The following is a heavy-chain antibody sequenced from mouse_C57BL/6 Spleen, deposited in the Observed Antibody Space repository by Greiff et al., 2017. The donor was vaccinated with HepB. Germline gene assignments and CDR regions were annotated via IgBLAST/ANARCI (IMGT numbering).Heavy chain of an antibody. CDR2: IYPGGGYT. V-gene: IGHV1-63*01. CDR1: GYTFTNYW. Sequence: QVQLQQSGAELVRPGTSVKMSCKASGYTFTNYWIGWAKQRPGHGLEWIGDIYPGGGYTNYNEQFKGKATLTADKSSSTAYMQFSSLTSEDSAIYYCARSTAQAPLAYWGQGTLVTVSA. CDR3: ARSTAQAPLAY. D-gene: IGHD3-2*02. J-gene: IGHJ3*01.